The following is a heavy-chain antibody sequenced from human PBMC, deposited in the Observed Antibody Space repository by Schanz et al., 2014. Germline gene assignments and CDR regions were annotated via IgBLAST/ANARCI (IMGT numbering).Heavy chain of an antibody. Sequence: QVQLQESGPGLVKPSQTLSLTCTVSGGSISSGGYYWTWIRQHPGKGLEWIGYIYYSGNTYYTPSLKRRVIMSVDTSKKHFSLNLSSVTAADTAVYYCARGRVVPAAPEFDYWGQGILVTVSS. CDR1: GGSISSGGYY. V-gene: IGHV4-31*03. D-gene: IGHD2-2*01. CDR3: ARGRVVPAAPEFDY. CDR2: IYYSGNT. J-gene: IGHJ4*02.